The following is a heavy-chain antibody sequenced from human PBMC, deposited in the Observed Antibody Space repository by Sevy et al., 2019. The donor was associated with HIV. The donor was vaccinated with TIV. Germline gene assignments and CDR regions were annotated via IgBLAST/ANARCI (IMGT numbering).Heavy chain of an antibody. CDR1: GFSVSRNH. D-gene: IGHD6-19*01. Sequence: GGSLRLSCAASGFSVSRNHINWVRQAPGKGQEWISVIYSDGTTQYADSVKGRFTISRDTSNNTVYLQVSSLRADDTAVYYCARRLSSASYFDFWGQGTLVTVSS. CDR2: IYSDGTT. J-gene: IGHJ4*02. CDR3: ARRLSSASYFDF. V-gene: IGHV3-53*01.